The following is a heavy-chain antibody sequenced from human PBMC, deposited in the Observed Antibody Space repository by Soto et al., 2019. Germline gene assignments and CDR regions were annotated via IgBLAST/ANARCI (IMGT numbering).Heavy chain of an antibody. V-gene: IGHV3-13*01. CDR1: GFTFSSYD. Sequence: RGSLRLSCAASGFTFSSYDMHWVRQATGKGLEWVSAIGTAGDSYYPGSVKGRFTISRENAKNSLYLQMNSLRAGDTAVYYCARDRPGYGMDVWGQGTTVTVSS. CDR3: ARDRPGYGMDV. D-gene: IGHD3-10*01. CDR2: IGTAGDS. J-gene: IGHJ6*02.